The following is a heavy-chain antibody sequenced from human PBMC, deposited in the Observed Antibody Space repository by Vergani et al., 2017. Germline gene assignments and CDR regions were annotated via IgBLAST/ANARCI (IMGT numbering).Heavy chain of an antibody. Sequence: VQLLESGGGVVQPGRSLRLSCEASGITFWKFGMHWVRQGPGKGLEWVSGISWNSGAVDYADSVRGRFTISRDNAKNSLFLEMNSLRFEDTAVYFCTKGSVYYHDSAGHGYDPYTGFDLWGQGTLVTVSS. D-gene: IGHD5-12*01. CDR3: TKGSVYYHDSAGHGYDPYTGFDL. J-gene: IGHJ3*01. CDR2: ISWNSGAV. CDR1: GITFWKFG. V-gene: IGHV3-9*01.